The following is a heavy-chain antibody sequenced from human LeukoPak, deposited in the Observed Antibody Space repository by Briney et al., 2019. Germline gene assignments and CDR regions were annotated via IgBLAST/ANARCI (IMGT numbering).Heavy chain of an antibody. V-gene: IGHV3-30-3*01. CDR2: ISYDGSNK. CDR3: ASEIRDYYGSGSYRRFDY. J-gene: IGHJ4*02. Sequence: GSLRLSCAASGFTFNAYSMHWVRQAPGKGLEWVALISYDGSNKYYAASVKGRFTISRDNSKNTVFLQMNSLRAEDTAVYYCASEIRDYYGSGSYRRFDYWGQGTLVTVSS. CDR1: GFTFNAYS. D-gene: IGHD3-10*01.